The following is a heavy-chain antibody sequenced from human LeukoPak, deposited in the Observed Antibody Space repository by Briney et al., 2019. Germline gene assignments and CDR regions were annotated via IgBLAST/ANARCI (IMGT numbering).Heavy chain of an antibody. Sequence: GGSLRLSCTASGFTFGDYAISWVRQAPGKGLEGVGFIRSRAYGGTTEHAASVKGRFTISRDDSKSIAYLQMNSLRTEDTAVYYCTRLVGYCSGGSCYEKVVFHYWGQGTLVTVSS. CDR1: GFTFGDYA. CDR2: IRSRAYGGTT. D-gene: IGHD2-15*01. CDR3: TRLVGYCSGGSCYEKVVFHY. V-gene: IGHV3-49*04. J-gene: IGHJ4*02.